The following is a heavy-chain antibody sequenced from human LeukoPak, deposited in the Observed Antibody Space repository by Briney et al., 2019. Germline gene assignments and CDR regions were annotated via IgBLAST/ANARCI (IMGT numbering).Heavy chain of an antibody. CDR3: ASLSLGHY. CDR1: GFTFSDYY. J-gene: IGHJ4*02. CDR2: ISSSGGYR. V-gene: IGHV3-11*03. Sequence: PGGSLRLSCVASGFTFSDYYMSWIRQAPGKGLEWVSYISSSGGYRNYADSVKGRFTISRDTSKNTLSLQMNSLRAEDTAVYYCASLSLGHYWGQGTLVTVSS. D-gene: IGHD6-6*01.